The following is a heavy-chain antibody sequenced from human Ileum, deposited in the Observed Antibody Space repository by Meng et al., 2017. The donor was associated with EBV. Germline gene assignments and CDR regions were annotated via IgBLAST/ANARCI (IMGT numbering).Heavy chain of an antibody. D-gene: IGHD1-7*01. V-gene: IGHV4-4*02. CDR3: GRDQGRELINH. CDR1: GDSISSDIW. J-gene: IGHJ4*02. CDR2: VYHRGDT. Sequence: QVHLQGSGPGLVKPSGTLSLACTVSGDSISSDIWWSWVRQPPGKGLEWIGEVYHRGDTNYNPSLKSRVDISVDKSKNQFYLSLFSVTAADTAVYYCGRDQGRELINHWGQGTLVTVSS.